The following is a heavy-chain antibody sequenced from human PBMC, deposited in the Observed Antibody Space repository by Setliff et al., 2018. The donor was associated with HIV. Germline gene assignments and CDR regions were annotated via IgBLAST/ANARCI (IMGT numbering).Heavy chain of an antibody. D-gene: IGHD6-19*01. V-gene: IGHV4-4*09. CDR2: ISSSGNT. Sequence: KPSETLSLTCTVSASFSSYYWSWIRQPPGRGLEWIGCISSSGNTLYSPSLKSRFTLSIDTSKNQFSLRLTSVTASDTAVYYCARLGAVAGPPEDSWGQGTLVTVSS. J-gene: IGHJ4*02. CDR3: ARLGAVAGPPEDS. CDR1: ASFSSYY.